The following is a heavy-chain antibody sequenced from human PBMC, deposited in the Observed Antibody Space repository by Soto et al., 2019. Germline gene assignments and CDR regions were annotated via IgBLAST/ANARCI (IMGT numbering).Heavy chain of an antibody. CDR2: MSYDGSDK. D-gene: IGHD6-6*01. V-gene: IGHV3-30-3*01. CDR3: ARGRGLAARPQHLDY. CDR1: GFMFTGYA. J-gene: IGHJ4*02. Sequence: QVHLVESGGGVVQPGRSLRLSCEASGFMFTGYAMHWVRQAPGKGLEWVAVMSYDGSDKFYRASVKGRFTISRDISKNTLFLEMTSLRPEDTALYFCARGRGLAARPQHLDYWGQGTLVTVSS.